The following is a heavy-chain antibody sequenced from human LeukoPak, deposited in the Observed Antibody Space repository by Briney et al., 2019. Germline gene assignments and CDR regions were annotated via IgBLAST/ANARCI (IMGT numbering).Heavy chain of an antibody. CDR2: ISYNGNNQ. J-gene: IGHJ4*02. D-gene: IGHD3-10*01. CDR1: GFTFTTYS. CDR3: AKDQGYGSGTFLDY. Sequence: PGRSLRLSCAASGFTFTTYSMLWGRQAPDKGLEWVAVISYNGNNQYYADSVKGRFTISRDNSKNTLYLQMNSLRAEDTAVYYCAKDQGYGSGTFLDYWGQGTLVTVSS. V-gene: IGHV3-30*18.